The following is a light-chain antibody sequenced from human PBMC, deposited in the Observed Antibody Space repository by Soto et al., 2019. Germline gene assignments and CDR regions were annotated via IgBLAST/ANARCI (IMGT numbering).Light chain of an antibody. Sequence: QSVLTQPASVSGSPGQSITISCTGTSSDVGGYNYVSWYQQHPGKAPKLMIYDVSNRPSGVSNRFSGSKSGNMASLTISGPQAEDEADYYCSSYTSSSTLYVFGTGTKVTVL. V-gene: IGLV2-14*01. CDR2: DVS. CDR3: SSYTSSSTLYV. J-gene: IGLJ1*01. CDR1: SSDVGGYNY.